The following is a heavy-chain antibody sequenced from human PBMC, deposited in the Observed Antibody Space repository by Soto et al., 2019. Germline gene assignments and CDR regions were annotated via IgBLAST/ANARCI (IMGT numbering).Heavy chain of an antibody. CDR2: INHSGST. CDR1: GGSFSGYY. J-gene: IGHJ4*02. D-gene: IGHD2-2*01. Sequence: QVQLQQWGAGLLKPSETLSLTCAVYGGSFSGYYWSWIRQPPGKGLEWIGEINHSGSTNYNPSLKSRVTISVDTSKNQFSLKLSSVNAADTAVYYCARGPRYCSSTSCAPVDYWGQGTLVTVSS. CDR3: ARGPRYCSSTSCAPVDY. V-gene: IGHV4-34*01.